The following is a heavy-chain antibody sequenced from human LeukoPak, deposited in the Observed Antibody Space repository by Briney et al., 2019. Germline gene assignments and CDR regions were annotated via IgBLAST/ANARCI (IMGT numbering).Heavy chain of an antibody. Sequence: GASVKVSCKASGYTFTSYGISWVRQAPGQGLDGMGWISAYNGNANYAQKLQGRVTMTTDTSTSTVYMELRSLRSDDTAVYYCARGGVDCSGGSCPKSWFDPWGQGTLVTVSS. J-gene: IGHJ5*02. D-gene: IGHD2-15*01. V-gene: IGHV1-18*01. CDR2: ISAYNGNA. CDR1: GYTFTSYG. CDR3: ARGGVDCSGGSCPKSWFDP.